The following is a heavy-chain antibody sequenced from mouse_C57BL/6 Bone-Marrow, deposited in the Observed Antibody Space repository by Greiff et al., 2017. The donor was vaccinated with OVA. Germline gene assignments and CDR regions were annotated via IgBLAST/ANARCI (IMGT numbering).Heavy chain of an antibody. CDR3: ARPPLFFDY. CDR2: IDPSDSYT. CDR1: GYTFTSYW. J-gene: IGHJ2*01. D-gene: IGHD6-1*01. V-gene: IGHV1-59*01. Sequence: QVQLQQPGAELVRPGTSVKLSCKASGYTFTSYWMHWVKQRPGQGLEWIGVIDPSDSYTTYNQKFKGKATLTVDTSSSTAYMQLSILTSEDSAVYYCARPPLFFDYWGQGTTLTVSS.